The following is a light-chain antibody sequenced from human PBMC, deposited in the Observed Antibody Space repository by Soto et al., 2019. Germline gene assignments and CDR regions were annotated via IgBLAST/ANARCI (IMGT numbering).Light chain of an antibody. CDR2: GNI. Sequence: QSVLTLPPSVSGAPGQRVTISCAGSSSNIGAGYDVHWYQQLPGTAPKLLIYGNIRRPSGVPDRFSGSKSGTSASLAITGLQAEDEADYYCQSYDSILSAAVFGGGTKLTVL. V-gene: IGLV1-40*01. CDR3: QSYDSILSAAV. J-gene: IGLJ2*01. CDR1: SSNIGAGYD.